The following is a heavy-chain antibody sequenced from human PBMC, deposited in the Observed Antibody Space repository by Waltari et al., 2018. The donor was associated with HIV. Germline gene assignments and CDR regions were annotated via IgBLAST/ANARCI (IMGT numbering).Heavy chain of an antibody. J-gene: IGHJ6*02. CDR2: IKDDGSEK. Sequence: QLMESGGGLVQSGGSLRLSCAASGFTFYNYWMVWVRQTPVKGLEWVAHIKDDGSEKYYMGSVQGRFAISRDNAKNSMVLQMNSLTAEDTAVYYCARIGTFPHNYAINFWGQGTTVTVSS. CDR3: ARIGTFPHNYAINF. D-gene: IGHD1-26*01. CDR1: GFTFYNYW. V-gene: IGHV3-7*01.